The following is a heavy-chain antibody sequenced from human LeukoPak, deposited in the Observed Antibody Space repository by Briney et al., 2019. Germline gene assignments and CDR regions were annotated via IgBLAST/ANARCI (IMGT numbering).Heavy chain of an antibody. CDR2: INPNSGGT. D-gene: IGHD1-7*01. J-gene: IGHJ4*02. V-gene: IGHV1-2*02. Sequence: GASVKVSCKASGYTFTGYYMHWVRQAPGQGLEWMGWINPNSGGTNYAQKFQGRVTMTRDTSISTVYMELSSLRSEDTAVYYCARDRGTGTTGPIDYWGQGTLVTVSS. CDR3: ARDRGTGTTGPIDY. CDR1: GYTFTGYY.